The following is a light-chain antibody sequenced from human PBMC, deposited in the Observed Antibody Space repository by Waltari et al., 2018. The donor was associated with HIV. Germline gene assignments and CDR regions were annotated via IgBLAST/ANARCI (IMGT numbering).Light chain of an antibody. CDR3: AAWDDSLNGPV. J-gene: IGLJ3*02. Sequence: QSVLTQPPSASGTPGQRVTVSCSGSSSNIGSNTVNWDQQLPGPAPKLLIYSNKQRPSGVPDRFSGSKSGTSASLAISGLQSEDEADYYCAAWDDSLNGPVFGGGTKLTVL. CDR1: SSNIGSNT. CDR2: SNK. V-gene: IGLV1-44*01.